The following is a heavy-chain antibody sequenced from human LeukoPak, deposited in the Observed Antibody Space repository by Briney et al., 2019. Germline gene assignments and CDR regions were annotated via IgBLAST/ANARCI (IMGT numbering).Heavy chain of an antibody. Sequence: ASVKVSCKASGYTFTSYDINWVRQATGQGLEWMGWMNPNSGNTGYAQKFQGRVTMTRNTSISTAYMELSSLRSEDTAVYYCARVPRLGVVVPAASIDYYYMDVWGKGTTVTVSS. J-gene: IGHJ6*03. CDR3: ARVPRLGVVVPAASIDYYYMDV. CDR2: MNPNSGNT. D-gene: IGHD2-2*01. V-gene: IGHV1-8*01. CDR1: GYTFTSYD.